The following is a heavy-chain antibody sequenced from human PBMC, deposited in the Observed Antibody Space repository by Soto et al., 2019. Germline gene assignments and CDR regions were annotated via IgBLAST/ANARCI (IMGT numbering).Heavy chain of an antibody. CDR1: GFSFSSAW. V-gene: IGHV3-15*07. CDR2: IKSKIDGGTT. Sequence: GGSLRLSCAVSGFSFSSAWINWVRQAPGKGLEWVGRIKSKIDGGTTDFAESVKGRFAISRDDSNDMTYKQMKSLKTEDTAVYYCTTFALFTIPLVLFALGGHGPLVPVSS. J-gene: IGHJ4*01. D-gene: IGHD3-3*01. CDR3: TTFALFTIPLVLFAL.